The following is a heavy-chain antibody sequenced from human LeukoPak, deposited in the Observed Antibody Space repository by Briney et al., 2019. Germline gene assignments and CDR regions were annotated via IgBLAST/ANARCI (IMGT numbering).Heavy chain of an antibody. V-gene: IGHV4-59*01. CDR1: VGSISSYY. CDR3: ATYYYDGTGYYYRGFHI. CDR2: IYYSGST. J-gene: IGHJ3*02. Sequence: SETLSLTCTVSVGSISSYYWNWIWQSPGKGLEWIGYIYYSGSTNYNPSLKSRVTMSVDTSKSQFSLELSSVTAADTAVYYCATYYYDGTGYYYRGFHIWGQGTMVSVSS. D-gene: IGHD3-22*01.